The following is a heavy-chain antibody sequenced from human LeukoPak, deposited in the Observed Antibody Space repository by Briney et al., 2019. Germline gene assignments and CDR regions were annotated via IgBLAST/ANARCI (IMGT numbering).Heavy chain of an antibody. CDR1: GFTFSDYY. CDR2: ISSSGSTI. CDR3: AGAPQGGDFWSGYFPEGFDY. V-gene: IGHV3-11*01. D-gene: IGHD3-3*01. J-gene: IGHJ4*02. Sequence: GGSLRLSCAASGFTFSDYYMSWIRQAPGKGLEWVSYISSSGSTIYYADSVKGRFTISRDNAKNSLYLQMNSLRAEDTAVYYCAGAPQGGDFWSGYFPEGFDYWGQGTLVTVSS.